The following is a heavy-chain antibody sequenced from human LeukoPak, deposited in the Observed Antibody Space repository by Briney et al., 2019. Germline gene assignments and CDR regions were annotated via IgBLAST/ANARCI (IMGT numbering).Heavy chain of an antibody. J-gene: IGHJ4*02. CDR1: GFSLSTPGMR. Sequence: SGPALVKPTQTLTLTCSFSGFSLSTPGMRVSWIRQPPGKALEWLARIGWDDDKFYRTSLRTRLTISKDTSKDQVVLTMTHMDPVDTGPYYCARMAYSGSYWTSFDYWGKGTLVIVSS. CDR2: IGWDDDK. V-gene: IGHV2-70*04. CDR3: ARMAYSGSYWTSFDY. D-gene: IGHD1-26*01.